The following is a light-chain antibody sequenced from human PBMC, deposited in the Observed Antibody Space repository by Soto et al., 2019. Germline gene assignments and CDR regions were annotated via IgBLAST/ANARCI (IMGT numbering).Light chain of an antibody. V-gene: IGLV2-23*01. Sequence: QPVLTQPASVSGSPGQSITISCTEINSDVENHNLVSWYQQHPGKAPKVIIYEATKRPSGISNRFSGFKSGNTASLTISGLQPEDEADYYCCSYVGRRVFGTGTKVTVL. CDR2: EAT. J-gene: IGLJ1*01. CDR1: NSDVENHNL. CDR3: CSYVGRRV.